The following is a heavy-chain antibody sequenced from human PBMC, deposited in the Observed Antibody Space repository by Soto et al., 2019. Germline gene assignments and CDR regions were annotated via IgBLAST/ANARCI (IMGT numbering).Heavy chain of an antibody. CDR2: IYYSGST. J-gene: IGHJ4*02. CDR3: ARAPIWSGYYYFDY. Sequence: SETLSLTCTVSGGSISSYYWSWIRQPPGKGLEWIGYIYYSGSTNYNPSLKSRVTISVDTSKNQFSLKLSSVTAADTAVYYCARAPIWSGYYYFDYWGQGTLVTVSS. D-gene: IGHD3-3*01. CDR1: GGSISSYY. V-gene: IGHV4-59*01.